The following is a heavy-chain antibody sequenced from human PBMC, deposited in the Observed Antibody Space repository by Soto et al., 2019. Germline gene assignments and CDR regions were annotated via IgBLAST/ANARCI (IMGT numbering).Heavy chain of an antibody. J-gene: IGHJ6*02. Sequence: GGSLRLSCAPSGFTFSSYAMTWVRQAPGKGLEWVSAISGSGPITNYADSVKGRFTISRDNSKNTLYLQIHSLRAEDTATEFWAKDYLPSWATSVDGLDVWGQGTPVTVSS. V-gene: IGHV3-23*01. D-gene: IGHD6-19*01. CDR3: AKDYLPSWATSVDGLDV. CDR1: GFTFSSYA. CDR2: ISGSGPIT.